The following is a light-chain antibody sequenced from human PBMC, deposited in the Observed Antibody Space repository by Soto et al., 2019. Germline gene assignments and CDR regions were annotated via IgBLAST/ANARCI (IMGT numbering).Light chain of an antibody. V-gene: IGKV3-15*01. CDR1: QSVSTK. CDR2: GAS. J-gene: IGKJ2*01. CDR3: QQYHNWPPYT. Sequence: EIVMTQSPATLSVSPGERATLSCRASQSVSTKLAWYQQKPGQAPRLLMYGASTRATGIPARFSGSGSGTEFTLTISSLQSEDFAVYYCQQYHNWPPYTFGQGTNLEFK.